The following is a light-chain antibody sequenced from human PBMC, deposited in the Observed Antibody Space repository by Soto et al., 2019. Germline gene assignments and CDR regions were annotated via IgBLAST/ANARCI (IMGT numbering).Light chain of an antibody. CDR1: QSVSRY. CDR2: EAS. J-gene: IGKJ2*01. CDR3: HQRSQWPQT. Sequence: EIVLTQSPVTLSSSPGERATLSCRASQSVSRYLAWYQQRPGQAPRLLIYEASNRATGIPARFSGSGSGTDFTLTISSLEPEDFAVYYCHQRSQWPQTFGQGTKLEI. V-gene: IGKV3-11*01.